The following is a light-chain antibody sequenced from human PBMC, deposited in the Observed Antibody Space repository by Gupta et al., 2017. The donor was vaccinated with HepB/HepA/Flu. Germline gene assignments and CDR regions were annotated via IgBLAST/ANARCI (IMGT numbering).Light chain of an antibody. CDR3: AAWDDNLNGWV. J-gene: IGLJ3*02. CDR2: NNN. Sequence: QSVLTQSPSASGTTGQRVPISCSGNSSNIGNNPVNWYQKLPGTAPKLLIYNNNQRPSGVPDRCSGSKSGTSASLAISVLQSEDEADYYCAAWDDNLNGWVFGGGTKLTVL. CDR1: SSNIGNNP. V-gene: IGLV1-44*01.